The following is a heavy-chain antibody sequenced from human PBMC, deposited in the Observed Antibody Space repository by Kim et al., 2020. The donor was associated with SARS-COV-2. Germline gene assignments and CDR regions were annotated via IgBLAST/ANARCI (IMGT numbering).Heavy chain of an antibody. CDR3: TTDFSFYYYYGMDV. J-gene: IGHJ6*02. CDR2: IKSKTDGGTT. Sequence: GGSLRLSCAASGFTFSNAWMSWVRQAPGKGLEWVGRIKSKTDGGTTDYAAPVKGRFTISRDDSKNTLYLQMNSLKTEDTAVYYCTTDFSFYYYYGMDVWGQGTTVTVSS. V-gene: IGHV3-15*01. CDR1: GFTFSNAW.